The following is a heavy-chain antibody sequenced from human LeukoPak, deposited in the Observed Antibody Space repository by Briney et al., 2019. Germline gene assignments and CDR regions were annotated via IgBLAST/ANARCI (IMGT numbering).Heavy chain of an antibody. Sequence: SETLSLTCTVSGGSISSSSYYWGWVRQPPGKGLAWIGSICSSGSTYYNPSLKRRVTISVDTSKNQFSLKLISVTAADTAVYYCARRGSSRRREDYFDYWGQGTLVTVSS. J-gene: IGHJ4*02. CDR2: ICSSGST. CDR1: GGSISSSSYY. CDR3: ARRGSSRRREDYFDY. V-gene: IGHV4-39*01. D-gene: IGHD2-2*01.